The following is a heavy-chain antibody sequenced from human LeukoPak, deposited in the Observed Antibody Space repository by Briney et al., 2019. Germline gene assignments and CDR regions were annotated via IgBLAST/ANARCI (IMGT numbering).Heavy chain of an antibody. V-gene: IGHV4-39*01. CDR3: ARLSAVVVPAAIIPLNWFDP. CDR1: GGSISSSSYY. CDR2: IYYSGST. D-gene: IGHD2-2*02. Sequence: SETLSLTCTVSGGSISSSSYYWGWIRQPPGKGLEWIGSIYYSGSTYYNPSLKSRVTISIDTSKNQFSLKLSSVTAADTAVYYCARLSAVVVPAAIIPLNWFDPWGQGTLVTVSS. J-gene: IGHJ5*02.